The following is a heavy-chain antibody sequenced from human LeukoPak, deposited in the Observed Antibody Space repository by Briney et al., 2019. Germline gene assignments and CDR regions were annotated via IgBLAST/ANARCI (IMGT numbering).Heavy chain of an antibody. CDR1: GYTFTTYY. V-gene: IGHV1-2*02. J-gene: IGHJ6*03. CDR3: ARDGRIYSTRGYYMDV. Sequence: ASVKVSCKASGYTFTTYYVHWVRQAPGQGLEWMGRINPHSGDTKYAQKFQDRVTMTRDTSISTAYMELSRLRSDDTAVYYCARDGRIYSTRGYYMDVWGKGTTVTVSS. D-gene: IGHD4-11*01. CDR2: INPHSGDT.